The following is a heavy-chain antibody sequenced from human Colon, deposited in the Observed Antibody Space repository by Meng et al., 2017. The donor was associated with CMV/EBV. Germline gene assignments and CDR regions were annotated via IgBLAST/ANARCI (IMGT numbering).Heavy chain of an antibody. CDR1: GDSVSSNSAT. D-gene: IGHD4-11*01. CDR2: TYYRSKWYN. CDR3: VRPRGNSWFDY. J-gene: IGHJ4*02. V-gene: IGHV6-1*01. Sequence: QVQVQQSGPGLVKPSQTLLLTCAIFGDSVSSNSATWNWIRQSPSGGLEWLGRTYYRSKWYNDYAESVKSRITINPDTSKNHFSLQLNSVTPEDTAIYYCVRPRGNSWFDYWGQGTLVTVSS.